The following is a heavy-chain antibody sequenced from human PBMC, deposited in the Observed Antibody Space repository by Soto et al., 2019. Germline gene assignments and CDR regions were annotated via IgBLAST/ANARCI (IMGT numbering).Heavy chain of an antibody. J-gene: IGHJ4*02. CDR2: ISAHNGNT. CDR1: GYIFTTYG. D-gene: IGHD1-1*01. Sequence: QVHLVQSGAEVKKPGASGKVSCKGSGYIFTTYGITWVRQAPGQGLEWIGWISAHNGNTNYAQKHRGRVTVTRDTSTRTAYMELRNLKSDDTAVYYCARGRYGDYWGQGALVTVSS. CDR3: ARGRYGDY. V-gene: IGHV1-18*01.